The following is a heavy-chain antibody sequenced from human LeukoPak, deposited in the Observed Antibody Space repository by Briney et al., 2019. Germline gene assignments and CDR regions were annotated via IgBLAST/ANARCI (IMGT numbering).Heavy chain of an antibody. J-gene: IGHJ4*02. Sequence: GGSLRLSCAASGFTFDDYAMHWVRQAPGKGLEWVSGISWNSGSIGYADSVKGRFTISRDNAKNSLYLQMNSLRAEDTALYYRAKDSYDFWSGPPDYWGQGTLVTVSS. V-gene: IGHV3-9*01. CDR2: ISWNSGSI. CDR1: GFTFDDYA. CDR3: AKDSYDFWSGPPDY. D-gene: IGHD3-3*01.